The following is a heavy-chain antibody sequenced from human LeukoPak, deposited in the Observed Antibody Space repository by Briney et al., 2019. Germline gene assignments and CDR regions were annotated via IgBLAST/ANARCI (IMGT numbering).Heavy chain of an antibody. Sequence: GGSLRLPCAASGFTFSSYEMNWVRQAPGKGLEWVSYISSSGSTIYYADSVKGRFTISRDNAKNSLYLQMNSLRAEDTAVYYCARVSGYSGYDYGEGYFDYWGQGTLVTVSS. CDR2: ISSSGSTI. CDR1: GFTFSSYE. J-gene: IGHJ4*02. V-gene: IGHV3-48*03. CDR3: ARVSGYSGYDYGEGYFDY. D-gene: IGHD5-12*01.